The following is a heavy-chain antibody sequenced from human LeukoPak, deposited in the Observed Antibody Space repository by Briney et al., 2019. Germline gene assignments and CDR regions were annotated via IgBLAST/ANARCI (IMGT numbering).Heavy chain of an antibody. V-gene: IGHV3-48*01. CDR2: ISSSSSTI. J-gene: IGHJ4*02. CDR3: ARGGGAYYYDSSGYDY. Sequence: GSLRLSCAASGFTFSSHSMNWVRQAPGKGLEWVSYISSSSSTIYYADSVKGRFTISRDNAKNSLYLQMNSLRAEDTAVYYCARGGGAYYYDSSGYDYWGQGTLVTVSS. CDR1: GFTFSSHS. D-gene: IGHD3-22*01.